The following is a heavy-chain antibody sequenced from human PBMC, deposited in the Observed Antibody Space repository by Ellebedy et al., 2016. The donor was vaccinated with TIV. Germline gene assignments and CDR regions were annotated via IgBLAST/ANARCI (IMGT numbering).Heavy chain of an antibody. CDR3: ARVKYSSSKSDY. CDR2: ISAYNGNT. V-gene: IGHV1-18*04. CDR1: GYTFTSYG. D-gene: IGHD6-13*01. Sequence: ASVKVSXXASGYTFTSYGISWVRQAPGQGLEWMGWISAYNGNTNYAQKLQGRVTMTTDTSTSTAYMELRSLRSDDTAVYYCARVKYSSSKSDYWGQGTLVTVSS. J-gene: IGHJ4*02.